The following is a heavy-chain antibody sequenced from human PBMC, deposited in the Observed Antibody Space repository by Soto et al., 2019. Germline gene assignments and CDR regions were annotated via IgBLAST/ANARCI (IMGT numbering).Heavy chain of an antibody. Sequence: QVQLVESGGGVVQPGRSLRLSCAASGFTFSNYAMHWVRQAPGKGLEWVAAILSDEINKYSADSVKGRFTISRDNSQNPLYLQMDSLRPEDTAGYYCAILATSGGGDAFDIWGQGTMVTVSS. J-gene: IGHJ3*02. CDR1: GFTFSNYA. CDR3: AILATSGGGDAFDI. D-gene: IGHD6-13*01. V-gene: IGHV3-30-3*01. CDR2: ILSDEINK.